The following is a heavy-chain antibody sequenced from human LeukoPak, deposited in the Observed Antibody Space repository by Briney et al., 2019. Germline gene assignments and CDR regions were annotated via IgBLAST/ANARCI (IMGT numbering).Heavy chain of an antibody. CDR2: IYYSGST. D-gene: IGHD2-15*01. J-gene: IGHJ4*02. V-gene: IGHV4-59*12. Sequence: PSETLSLTCTVSGGSLSTYYWSWIRHPPGKGLEWIGYIYYSGSTNYNPSLESRVTISIDTSRNQFSLIVTSVTAADTAVYYCASLHVKPPRWYYFDYWGQGTLVTVSS. CDR3: ASLHVKPPRWYYFDY. CDR1: GGSLSTYY.